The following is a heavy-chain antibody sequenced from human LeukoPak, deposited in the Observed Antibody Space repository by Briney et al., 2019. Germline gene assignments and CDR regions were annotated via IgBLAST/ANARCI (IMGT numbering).Heavy chain of an antibody. Sequence: PSEALSLTCTVSGGSINSYYWSWIRQPPGKGLEWIGYIYYSGNTNYNPSLKSRVTISVDTSKNHFSLKLNSVTAADTAMYYCARWNYFESSRAFDIWGQGTMVTVSS. D-gene: IGHD3-22*01. V-gene: IGHV4-59*01. CDR3: ARWNYFESSRAFDI. J-gene: IGHJ3*02. CDR2: IYYSGNT. CDR1: GGSINSYY.